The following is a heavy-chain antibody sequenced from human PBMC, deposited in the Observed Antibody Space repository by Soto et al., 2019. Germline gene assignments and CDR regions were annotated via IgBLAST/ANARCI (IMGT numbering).Heavy chain of an antibody. J-gene: IGHJ4*02. CDR2: IYYSGST. D-gene: IGHD2-15*01. V-gene: IGHV4-59*01. CDR3: ARVLPRYCSGGSCYSAFYYFDY. CDR1: GCSISSYY. Sequence: SETLYLTCTVFGCSISSYYWSWIQQPRGQELEWIGYIYYSGSTNYNPSLKSRVTISVDTSKNQFSLKLSSVTAADTAVYYCARVLPRYCSGGSCYSAFYYFDYWGQGTLVTVS.